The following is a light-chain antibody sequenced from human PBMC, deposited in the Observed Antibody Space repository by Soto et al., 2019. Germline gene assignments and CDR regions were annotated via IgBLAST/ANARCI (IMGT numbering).Light chain of an antibody. CDR3: QQYNSWPLT. Sequence: EIVMTQSPATLSVSPGERATLSCRASQSVSNNLAWYQQKPGQAPRLLIYGASTRATGIPARFSGSGSGTEFTLTFSSLQSEDFAVYYCQQYNSWPLTFGGGTKVAIK. CDR1: QSVSNN. CDR2: GAS. V-gene: IGKV3-15*01. J-gene: IGKJ4*01.